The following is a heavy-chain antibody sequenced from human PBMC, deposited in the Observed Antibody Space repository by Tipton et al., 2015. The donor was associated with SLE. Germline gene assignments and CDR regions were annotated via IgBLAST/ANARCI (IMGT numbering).Heavy chain of an antibody. Sequence: TLSLTCTVSGGSISSSRYYWGWLRQPPVKGLEWIGSIYYSGSTYYNPSLKSRVTISVDTSKNQFSLKLSSVTAADTAVYYCARAFLYYYDSSGSRYFDYWGQGTLVTVSS. J-gene: IGHJ4*02. CDR3: ARAFLYYYDSSGSRYFDY. D-gene: IGHD3-22*01. CDR2: IYYSGST. V-gene: IGHV4-39*01. CDR1: GGSISSSRYY.